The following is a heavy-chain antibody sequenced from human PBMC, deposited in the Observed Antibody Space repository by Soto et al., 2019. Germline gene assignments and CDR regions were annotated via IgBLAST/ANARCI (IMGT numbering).Heavy chain of an antibody. V-gene: IGHV1-18*04. Sequence: ASVKVSCKASGYTFTSYGISWVRQAPGQGLEWMGWTSAYNGNTNYAQKLQGRVTMTTDTSTSTAYMELRSLRSDDTAVYYCARGCSSTSCYADYGMDVWGQGTTVTVSS. D-gene: IGHD2-2*01. CDR3: ARGCSSTSCYADYGMDV. J-gene: IGHJ6*02. CDR1: GYTFTSYG. CDR2: TSAYNGNT.